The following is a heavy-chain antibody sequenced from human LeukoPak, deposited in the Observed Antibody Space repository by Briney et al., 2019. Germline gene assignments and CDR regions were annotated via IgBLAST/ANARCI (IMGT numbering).Heavy chain of an antibody. D-gene: IGHD2-2*01. CDR2: IYHSGST. CDR3: ARTAVLPNDNWFDP. V-gene: IGHV4-38-2*02. CDR1: GYSISSGYY. J-gene: IGHJ5*02. Sequence: TSETLSLTCTVSGYSISSGYYWGWIRPPPGKGLEWIGSIYHSGSTYYNPSLKSRVTISVDTSKNQFSLKLSSVTAADTAVYYCARTAVLPNDNWFDPWGQGTLVTVSS.